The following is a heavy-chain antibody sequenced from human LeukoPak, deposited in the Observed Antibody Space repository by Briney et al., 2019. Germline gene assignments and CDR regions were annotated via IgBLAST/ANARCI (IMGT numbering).Heavy chain of an antibody. D-gene: IGHD2-15*01. V-gene: IGHV3-7*01. CDR3: ARERFQYSPSFDY. CDR1: GFTFSSYW. Sequence: GGSLRLSCAASGFTFSSYWMSWVRQAPGKGLEWVANIKQDGSEKCYVDSVKGRFTISRDNAKNSLYLQMNSLRAEDTAVYYCARERFQYSPSFDYWGQGTLVTVSS. J-gene: IGHJ4*02. CDR2: IKQDGSEK.